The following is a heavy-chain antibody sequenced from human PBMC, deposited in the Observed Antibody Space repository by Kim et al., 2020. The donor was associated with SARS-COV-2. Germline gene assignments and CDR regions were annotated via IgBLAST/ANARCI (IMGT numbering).Heavy chain of an antibody. V-gene: IGHV4-34*01. D-gene: IGHD6-13*01. CDR2: INHSGST. Sequence: SETLSLTCAVYGGSFSGYYWSWIRQPPGKGLEWIGEINHSGSTNYNPSLKSRVTISVDTSKNQFSLKLSSVTAADTAVYYCARGISISSSSGPDRTTNWFDPWGQGTLVTVSS. CDR1: GGSFSGYY. CDR3: ARGISISSSSGPDRTTNWFDP. J-gene: IGHJ5*02.